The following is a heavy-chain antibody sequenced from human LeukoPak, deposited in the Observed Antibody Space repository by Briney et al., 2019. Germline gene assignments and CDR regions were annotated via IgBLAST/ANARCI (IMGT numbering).Heavy chain of an antibody. J-gene: IGHJ4*02. CDR3: TRDQTPYY. CDR1: GFTFGDYA. V-gene: IGHV3-49*04. CDR2: IRSKIYGGTP. Sequence: GSLRLSCTASGFTFGDYAMTWVRQAPGKGLEWVGFIRSKIYGGTPEYAASVKGRFTISRDDSKGVAYLQMNSLKTEDTAVYYCTRDQTPYYWGQGTLVTVPS.